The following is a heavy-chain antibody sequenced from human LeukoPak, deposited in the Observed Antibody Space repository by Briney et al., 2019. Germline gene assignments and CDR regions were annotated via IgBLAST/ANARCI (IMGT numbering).Heavy chain of an antibody. J-gene: IGHJ6*04. Sequence: GGSLRLSCAASVFTFSNAWVRWIRQAPGKGVECVGRIKSKTDGGTTDYAAPVKGRFTISRDDSKNTLYLQMNSLKTEDTAVYYCTTGPGHYGMDVWGKGTTVTVSS. CDR1: VFTFSNAW. D-gene: IGHD1-14*01. CDR2: IKSKTDGGTT. V-gene: IGHV3-15*01. CDR3: TTGPGHYGMDV.